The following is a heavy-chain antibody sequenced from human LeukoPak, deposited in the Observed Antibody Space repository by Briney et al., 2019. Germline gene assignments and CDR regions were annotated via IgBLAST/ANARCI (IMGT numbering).Heavy chain of an antibody. J-gene: IGHJ4*02. CDR1: GFTFDDYS. Sequence: PGGSLRLSCAGSGFTFDDYSMHWVRQAPGKGLEWVAGITWNSVGFGYAASVKGRFTISRDNAKNSLYLQMNSLRAEDTAVYYCARDSYYDFWSGLGWSQGTLVTVSS. CDR2: ITWNSVGF. CDR3: ARDSYYDFWSGLG. D-gene: IGHD3-3*01. V-gene: IGHV3-9*01.